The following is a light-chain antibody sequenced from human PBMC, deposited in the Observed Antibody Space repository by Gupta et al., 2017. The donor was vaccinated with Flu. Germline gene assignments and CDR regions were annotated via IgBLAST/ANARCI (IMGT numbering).Light chain of an antibody. Sequence: AIRMTQSPSSFAASTGDRVTITCRASQGISSYLAWYQQKPGKAPKLLIYAASTLQSGVPSRFSGSGSGTDFTLTISCLQSEDFATYYCKQYYSYPFTFGPGPKWISN. CDR3: KQYYSYPFT. J-gene: IGKJ3*01. CDR1: QGISSY. V-gene: IGKV1-8*01. CDR2: AAS.